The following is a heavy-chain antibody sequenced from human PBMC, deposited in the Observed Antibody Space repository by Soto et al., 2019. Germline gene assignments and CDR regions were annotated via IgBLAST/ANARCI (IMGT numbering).Heavy chain of an antibody. CDR1: GGSISSSSYY. CDR2: IYYSGST. CDR3: ARLRNLLRADRVMVIAY. J-gene: IGHJ4*02. D-gene: IGHD5-18*01. V-gene: IGHV4-39*01. Sequence: PSETLSLTCTVSGGSISSSSYYWGCIRQPPGKGLEGIGSIYYSGSTYYNPALKSRVTISVDTSKNQFSLKLSSVTAAATAVYYSARLRNLLRADRVMVIAYSGQGTLLTVYS.